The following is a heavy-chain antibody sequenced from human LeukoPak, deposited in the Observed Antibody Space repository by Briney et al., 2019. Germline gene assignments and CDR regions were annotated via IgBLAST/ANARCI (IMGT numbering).Heavy chain of an antibody. J-gene: IGHJ4*02. Sequence: GASVKVSCKASGYTFTSYGISWVRQAPGQGLEWMGWISAYNGNTNYAQKLQGRVTMTTDTSTSTAYMELRSLRSDDTAVYYCARMYYDFWSGYSTTPVDYWGQGTLVTVSS. CDR3: ARMYYDFWSGYSTTPVDY. D-gene: IGHD3-3*01. V-gene: IGHV1-18*01. CDR1: GYTFTSYG. CDR2: ISAYNGNT.